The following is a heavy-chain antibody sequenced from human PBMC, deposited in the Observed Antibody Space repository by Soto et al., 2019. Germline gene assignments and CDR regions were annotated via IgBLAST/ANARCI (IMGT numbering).Heavy chain of an antibody. Sequence: QVQLVQSGAEVKKPVASVKVSCKASGYTFTSYGISWVRQAPGQGLEWMGWISAYNGNTNYAQKLQARFTMTTDTSTSTAYMELRSLRSDDTAVYYCARDKGAYCGGDCYSTWFDPWGQGTLVTVSS. CDR2: ISAYNGNT. CDR3: ARDKGAYCGGDCYSTWFDP. CDR1: GYTFTSYG. V-gene: IGHV1-18*01. D-gene: IGHD2-21*02. J-gene: IGHJ5*02.